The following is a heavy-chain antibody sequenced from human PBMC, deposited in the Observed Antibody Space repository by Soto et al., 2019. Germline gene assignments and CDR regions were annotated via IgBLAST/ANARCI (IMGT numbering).Heavy chain of an antibody. CDR1: GGSISNGDYY. D-gene: IGHD3-3*01. V-gene: IGHV4-30-4*01. J-gene: IGHJ6*02. CDR3: ARDGMEWLLGANYYYGMDV. Sequence: QVQLQESGPGLVKPSQTLSLTCTVSGGSISNGDYYWSWIRQPPGKGPEWIGDIYYSGSTYYNPSRKSRVTLSVDTSKTQFSLKLSSVTAEDTAVYYCARDGMEWLLGANYYYGMDVWGQGTTVTVSS. CDR2: IYYSGST.